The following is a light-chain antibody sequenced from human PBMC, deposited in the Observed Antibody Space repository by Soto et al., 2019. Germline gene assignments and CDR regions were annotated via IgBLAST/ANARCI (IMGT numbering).Light chain of an antibody. CDR2: DAS. Sequence: DIQMTQSPSTLSASVGDRVTITCRASQSISSWLAWYQQKPGKAPKLLIYDASSLESGVPSRFRGSGSGTEFTLATSSLQPDDFVTYYCQQYNSYFTFGPGTKWDIK. CDR3: QQYNSYFT. V-gene: IGKV1-5*01. CDR1: QSISSW. J-gene: IGKJ3*01.